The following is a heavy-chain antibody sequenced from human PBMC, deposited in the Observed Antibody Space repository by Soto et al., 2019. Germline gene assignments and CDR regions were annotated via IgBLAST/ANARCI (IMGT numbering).Heavy chain of an antibody. V-gene: IGHV5-10-1*01. D-gene: IGHD1-1*01. CDR2: IDPSDSYT. Sequence: EVQLVQSGAEVKKPGESLRISCKGSGYSFTSYWISWVRQMPGKGLEWMGRIDPSDSYTNYSPSFQGHVTISADKSXXXXXXXXXXXXXXXXXXXXXAXXXXXXXGWVEEPLWGQGTLVTVSS. CDR3: AXXXXXXXGWVEEPL. J-gene: IGHJ4*02. CDR1: GYSFTSYW.